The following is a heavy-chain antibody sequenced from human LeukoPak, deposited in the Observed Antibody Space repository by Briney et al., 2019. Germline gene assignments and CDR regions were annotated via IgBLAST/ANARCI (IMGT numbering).Heavy chain of an antibody. J-gene: IGHJ4*02. D-gene: IGHD6-13*01. CDR1: GLTFSSYG. CDR2: IWYDGSNK. V-gene: IGHV3-33*01. CDR3: ARVAGPIAAALDY. Sequence: ESGGSLRLSCAASGLTFSSYGMHWVRQAPGKGLEWVAVIWYDGSNKYYADSVKGRFTISRDNSKNTLYLQMNSLRAEDTAVYYCARVAGPIAAALDYWGQGTLVTVSS.